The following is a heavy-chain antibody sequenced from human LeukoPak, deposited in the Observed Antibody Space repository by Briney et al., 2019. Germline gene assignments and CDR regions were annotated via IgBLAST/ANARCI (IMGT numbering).Heavy chain of an antibody. CDR3: ARGSTIFGVATFDY. D-gene: IGHD3-3*01. J-gene: IGHJ4*02. CDR2: IIPILGIA. V-gene: IGHV1-69*02. Sequence: AAXVKVSCKASGGTFSSYTISWVRQAPGQGVEWMGRIIPILGIANYAQKFQGRVTITADKSTSTAYMELSSLRSEDTAVYYCARGSTIFGVATFDYWGQGTLVTVSS. CDR1: GGTFSSYT.